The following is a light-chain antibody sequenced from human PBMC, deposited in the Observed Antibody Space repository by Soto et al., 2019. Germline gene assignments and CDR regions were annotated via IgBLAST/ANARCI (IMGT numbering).Light chain of an antibody. V-gene: IGLV7-46*01. CDR2: DTS. J-gene: IGLJ3*02. CDR1: TGSVTSGHY. CDR3: LLSYSVPRSWV. Sequence: QAVVTQEPSLTVSPGGTVTLTCGSSTGSVTSGHYPYWFQQKPGQAPRTLIYDTSYKHSWTPARFSGSLLGGKAALTLSGAQPEDEAEYYCLLSYSVPRSWVFGGGTKLTVL.